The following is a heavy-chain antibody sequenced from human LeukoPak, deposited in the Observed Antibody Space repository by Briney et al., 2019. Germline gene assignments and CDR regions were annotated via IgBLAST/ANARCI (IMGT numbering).Heavy chain of an antibody. CDR1: GFTFSTYA. CDR2: ISGSGDST. Sequence: GGSLRLSCEASGFTFSTYAMSWVRQAPGKGLEWVSAISGSGDSTYYADSVKGRFTISRDNSENTLSLQMNSLRAEDTAVYYCAKKLPFDYWGQGTLVTVSS. V-gene: IGHV3-23*01. J-gene: IGHJ4*02. CDR3: AKKLPFDY.